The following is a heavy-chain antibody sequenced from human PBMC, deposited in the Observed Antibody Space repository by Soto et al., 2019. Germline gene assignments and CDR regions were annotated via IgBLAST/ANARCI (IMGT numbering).Heavy chain of an antibody. CDR1: GYTFTSYG. CDR3: ARGIDTAMVSPPFDY. CDR2: ISAYNGNT. Sequence: ASVKVSCKASGYTFTSYGISWVRQAPGQGLEWMGWISAYNGNTNYAQKLQGRVTMTTDTSTSTAYMELRSLRSDDTAVYYCARGIDTAMVSPPFDYWGQGTLVTVSS. V-gene: IGHV1-18*01. D-gene: IGHD5-18*01. J-gene: IGHJ4*02.